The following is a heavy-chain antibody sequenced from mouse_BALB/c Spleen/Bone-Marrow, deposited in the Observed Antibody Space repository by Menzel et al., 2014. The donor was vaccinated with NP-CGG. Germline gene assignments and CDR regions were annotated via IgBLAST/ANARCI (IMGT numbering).Heavy chain of an antibody. CDR2: ISDGGSYT. Sequence: EVHLVESGGGLVKPGGSLKLSCAASGFTFSDYYMYWVRQTPEKRLEWVATISDGGSYTYYPDSVKGRFTVSRDNAKNNLFLEMSSLKSEATAMYYCAREYGTSYDYYFDVWGAGTTVTVSS. CDR3: AREYGTSYDYYFDV. CDR1: GFTFSDYY. D-gene: IGHD1-1*01. J-gene: IGHJ1*01. V-gene: IGHV5-4*02.